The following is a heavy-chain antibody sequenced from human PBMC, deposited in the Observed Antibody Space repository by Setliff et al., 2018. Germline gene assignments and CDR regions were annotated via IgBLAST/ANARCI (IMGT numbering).Heavy chain of an antibody. D-gene: IGHD2-15*01. CDR1: GFTFSSYA. CDR3: AKRGPYCSGGTCHYYFDY. J-gene: IGHJ4*02. CDR2: ISGSAQTT. Sequence: GESLKISCAASGFTFSSYAITWVRQAPGKGLEWVSMISGSAQTTYYADSVKGRFTISRDNSKNTVYLEMNSLRAEDTAVYYCAKRGPYCSGGTCHYYFDYWGQGTLVTVSS. V-gene: IGHV3-23*01.